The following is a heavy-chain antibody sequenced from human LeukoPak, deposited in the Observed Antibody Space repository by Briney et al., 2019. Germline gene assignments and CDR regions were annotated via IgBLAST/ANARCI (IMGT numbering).Heavy chain of an antibody. CDR2: INPNTGGT. D-gene: IGHD3-10*01. V-gene: IGHV1-2*02. J-gene: IGHJ4*02. CDR3: ANYGSDS. Sequence: ASVKVSCKASGYTFSDFYIHWVRQAPGQWLEWMGWINPNTGGTNYAHQFQGRVTMTRDTSISTAYLELSKLTYDDTAIYYCANYGSDSWGQGTLVTVSS. CDR1: GYTFSDFY.